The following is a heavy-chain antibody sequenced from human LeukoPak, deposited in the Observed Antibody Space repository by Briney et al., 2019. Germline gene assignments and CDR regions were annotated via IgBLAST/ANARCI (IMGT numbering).Heavy chain of an antibody. V-gene: IGHV3-74*01. CDR2: INSDGSST. CDR1: GFTFSSYW. Sequence: GGSLRLSCAAPGFTFSSYWMHWVRQAPGKGLVWVSRINSDGSSTSYADSVKGRFTISRDNAKNTLYLQMNSLRAEDTAVYYCARGIRFLEWLLPAGDYYYYMDVWGKGTTVTVSS. D-gene: IGHD3-3*01. J-gene: IGHJ6*03. CDR3: ARGIRFLEWLLPAGDYYYYMDV.